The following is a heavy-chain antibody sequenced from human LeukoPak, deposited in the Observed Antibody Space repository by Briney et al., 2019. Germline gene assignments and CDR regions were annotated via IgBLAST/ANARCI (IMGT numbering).Heavy chain of an antibody. D-gene: IGHD4-17*01. V-gene: IGHV4-38-2*01. CDR3: ARVEDGDYVFDY. CDR2: IYHSGST. CDR1: GYSISSGYY. Sequence: SDTLSLTCAVSGYSISSGYYWGWIRQPPGKGLEWIGSIYHSGSTYYNTSLKSRVTISVDTSKNQFSLKLSSVTAADAAVYYCARVEDGDYVFDYWGQGTLVTVSS. J-gene: IGHJ4*02.